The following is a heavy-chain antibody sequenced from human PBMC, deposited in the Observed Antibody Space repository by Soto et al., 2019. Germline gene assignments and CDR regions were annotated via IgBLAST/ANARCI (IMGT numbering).Heavy chain of an antibody. CDR3: ARMATFGSLNWFDP. D-gene: IGHD3-16*01. CDR1: GYSFTNND. V-gene: IGHV1-8*01. Sequence: ASVKVSCKASGYSFTNNDVRWVRPATGQGLEWMGWLNPGSGDTVYAQKFQGRVTMTRDISTATAYMELSSLRSDDTATYYCARMATFGSLNWFDPWGQGTRVTVSS. J-gene: IGHJ5*02. CDR2: LNPGSGDT.